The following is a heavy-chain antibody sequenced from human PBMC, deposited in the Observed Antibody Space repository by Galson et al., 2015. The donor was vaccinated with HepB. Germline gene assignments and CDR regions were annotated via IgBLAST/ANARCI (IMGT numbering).Heavy chain of an antibody. J-gene: IGHJ6*02. CDR3: AKEVMEGSRCPRSLYYYGMDV. D-gene: IGHD6-13*01. V-gene: IGHV3-30*04. CDR2: TSYDETYR. CDR1: GFNFNTYS. Sequence: SLRLSCAASGFNFNTYSMHWVRLTPGKGLEWVAVTSYDETYRYYAESVKGRFTISRDNSQTTLYLQMNSLRPEDTGVYFCAKEVMEGSRCPRSLYYYGMDVWGQGTTVTVSS.